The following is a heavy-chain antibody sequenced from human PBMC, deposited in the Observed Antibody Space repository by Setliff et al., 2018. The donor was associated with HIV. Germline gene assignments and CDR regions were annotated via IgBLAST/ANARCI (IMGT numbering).Heavy chain of an antibody. J-gene: IGHJ5*02. CDR2: IYYSGST. D-gene: IGHD3-22*01. CDR1: GGSISSYY. V-gene: IGHV4-39*01. CDR3: ASRVYYYDSSGYLREEGFDP. Sequence: SETLSLTCTVSGGSISSYYWSWIRQPPGKGLEWIGSIYYSGSTYYNPSLKSRVTISVDTSKNQFSLKLSSVTAADAAVYHCASRVYYYDSSGYLREEGFDPWGQGTLVTVSS.